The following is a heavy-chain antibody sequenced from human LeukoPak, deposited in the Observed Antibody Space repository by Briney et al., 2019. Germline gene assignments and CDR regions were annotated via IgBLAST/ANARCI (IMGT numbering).Heavy chain of an antibody. V-gene: IGHV3-64D*08. CDR3: IKDLSGTWSFDY. CDR1: GFTFSVHY. Sequence: PGGSLRLSCSASGFTFSVHYMHWVRQAPGKGLEYVSTISDNGDNTCYADSVKGRFIISRDNSKNTLYLQMNSLRVEDTAVYYCIKDLSGTWSFDYWGQGTLLIASS. D-gene: IGHD1-26*01. CDR2: ISDNGDNT. J-gene: IGHJ4*02.